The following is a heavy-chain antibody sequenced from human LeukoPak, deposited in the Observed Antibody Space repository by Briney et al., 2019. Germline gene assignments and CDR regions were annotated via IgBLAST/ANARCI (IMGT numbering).Heavy chain of an antibody. J-gene: IGHJ4*02. CDR3: ARDGPLIWFGESLTLY. CDR1: GYTFTGYY. CDR2: INPNSGGT. Sequence: SVKVSCKASGYTFTGYYMHWVRQAPGQGLEWMGRINPNSGGTNYAQKFQGRVTMTRDTSISTAYMELSRLRSDDTAVYYCARDGPLIWFGESLTLYWGQGTLVTVSS. D-gene: IGHD3-10*01. V-gene: IGHV1-2*06.